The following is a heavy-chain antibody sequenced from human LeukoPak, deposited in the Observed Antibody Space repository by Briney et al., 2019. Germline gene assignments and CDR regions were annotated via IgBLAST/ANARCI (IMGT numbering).Heavy chain of an antibody. CDR2: IKQDGSEK. CDR3: ARRLERITMIAVVSVFDY. J-gene: IGHJ4*02. V-gene: IGHV3-7*01. CDR1: GFTFSSYW. D-gene: IGHD3-22*01. Sequence: GGSLRLSCAASGFTFSSYWMSWVRQAPGKGLEWVANIKQDGSEKYYVDSVKGRFTISRDNAKNSLYLQMNSLRAEDTAVYYCARRLERITMIAVVSVFDYWGQGTLVTVSS.